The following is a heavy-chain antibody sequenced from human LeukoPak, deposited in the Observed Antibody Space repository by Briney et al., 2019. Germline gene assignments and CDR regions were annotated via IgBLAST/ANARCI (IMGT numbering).Heavy chain of an antibody. J-gene: IGHJ5*02. D-gene: IGHD3-3*01. CDR2: INPNSGGT. CDR3: ARGSITIFGVVPTPFDP. Sequence: ASVTVSFKASGYTFTGYYMHWVRQAPGQGLEWMGWINPNSGGTNYAQKFQGRVTMTRDTSISTAYMELSRLRSDDTAVYYCARGSITIFGVVPTPFDPWGQGTLVTVSS. CDR1: GYTFTGYY. V-gene: IGHV1-2*02.